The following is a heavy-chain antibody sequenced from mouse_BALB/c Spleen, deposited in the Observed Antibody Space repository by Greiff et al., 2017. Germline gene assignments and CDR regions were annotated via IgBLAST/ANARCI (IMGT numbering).Heavy chain of an antibody. Sequence: EVKLVESGGGLVKPGGSLKLSCAASGFTFSDYYMYWVRQTPEKRLEWVATISDGGSYTYYPDSVKGRFTISRDNAKNNLYLQMSSLKPEDTAMYYCARGPKGYFDYWGQGTTLTVSS. J-gene: IGHJ2*01. CDR1: GFTFSDYY. CDR2: ISDGGSYT. CDR3: ARGPKGYFDY. V-gene: IGHV5-4*02.